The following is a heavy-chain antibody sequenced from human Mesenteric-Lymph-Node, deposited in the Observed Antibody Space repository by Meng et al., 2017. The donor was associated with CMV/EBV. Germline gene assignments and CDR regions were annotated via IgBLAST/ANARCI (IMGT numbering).Heavy chain of an antibody. D-gene: IGHD2-2*01. CDR2: INHSGST. V-gene: IGHV4-34*01. CDR1: SGSY. Sequence: SGSYWSWIRQPPGKGLEWIGEINHSGSTNYNPSLKSRVTISVDTSKNQFSLKLSSVTAADTAVYYCARRQRLIVVVPAARKGWFDPWGQGTLVTVSS. J-gene: IGHJ5*02. CDR3: ARRQRLIVVVPAARKGWFDP.